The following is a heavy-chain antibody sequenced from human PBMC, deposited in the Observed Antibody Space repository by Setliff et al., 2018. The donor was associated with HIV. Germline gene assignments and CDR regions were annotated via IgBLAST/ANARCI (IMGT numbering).Heavy chain of an antibody. Sequence: PGGSLRLSCAASGFTFSNHWMHWVRQAPGKGPEWISYINFSTGTTSYEESVKGRFTISRDNAKNSLYLQMNSLRAEDTAVYYCARGIVAPGPRLDYWGQGTPVTVSS. V-gene: IGHV3-48*01. J-gene: IGHJ4*02. CDR2: INFSTGTT. CDR1: GFTFSNHW. D-gene: IGHD1-26*01. CDR3: ARGIVAPGPRLDY.